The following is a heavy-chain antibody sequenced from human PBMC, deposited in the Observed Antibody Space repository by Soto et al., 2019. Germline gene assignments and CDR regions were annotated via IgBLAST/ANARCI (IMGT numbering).Heavy chain of an antibody. Sequence: QPGGSLRLSCAASGFTFSSYGMHWVRQAPGKGLEWVAVIWYDGSNKYYADSVKGRFTISRDNSKNTLYLQMNSPRAEDTAVYYCARDPHYGSGSYYIFDYWGQGTLVTVSS. CDR1: GFTFSSYG. CDR3: ARDPHYGSGSYYIFDY. CDR2: IWYDGSNK. J-gene: IGHJ4*02. V-gene: IGHV3-33*01. D-gene: IGHD3-10*01.